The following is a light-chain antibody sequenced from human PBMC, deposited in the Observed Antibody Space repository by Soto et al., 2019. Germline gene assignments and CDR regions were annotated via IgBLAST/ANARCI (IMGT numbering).Light chain of an antibody. CDR2: EVD. Sequence: QSALTQPASVSGSPGQSITISCAGTSSDVWSYDLVSWYQHYPGKAPKLMIYEVDKRPSGVSNRFSASKSGNTASLTISGLQAEDEADYYCCSYAANRTLLFGGGTKLTVL. V-gene: IGLV2-23*02. CDR3: CSYAANRTLL. CDR1: SSDVWSYDL. J-gene: IGLJ2*01.